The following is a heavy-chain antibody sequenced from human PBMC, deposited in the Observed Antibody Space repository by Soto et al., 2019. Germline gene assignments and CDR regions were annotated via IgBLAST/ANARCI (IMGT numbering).Heavy chain of an antibody. CDR3: EGSSSRSICTADNFLALGV. CDR1: VFSIYTYY. V-gene: IGHV4-59*01. CDR2: ISDGGST. D-gene: IGHD6-13*01. Sequence: SWSXSLSCKFSVFSIYTYYGNVMRQSPGKGRGLIGDISDGGSTNYNPSLKGRGTISVDTSKKQVSMKLSSVTAADTARYFCEGSSSRSICTADNFLALGVWGQGTTVTVSS. J-gene: IGHJ6*02.